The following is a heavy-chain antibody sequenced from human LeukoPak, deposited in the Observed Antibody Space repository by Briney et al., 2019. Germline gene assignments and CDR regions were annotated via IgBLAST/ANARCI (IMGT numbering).Heavy chain of an antibody. J-gene: IGHJ4*02. Sequence: GGSLRLSCAASGFIFSDYGMSWVRQAPGKGLEWVSGISASGASTYYPDSVKGRFTISRDKSKKKLYLRMNSLRADDTAVYYCAKGDCSSTNCYPDYWGQGILVTVSS. V-gene: IGHV3-23*01. CDR3: AKGDCSSTNCYPDY. CDR1: GFIFSDYG. D-gene: IGHD2-2*01. CDR2: ISASGAST.